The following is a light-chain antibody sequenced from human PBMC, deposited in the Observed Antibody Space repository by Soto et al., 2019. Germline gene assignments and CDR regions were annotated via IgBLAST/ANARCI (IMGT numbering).Light chain of an antibody. J-gene: IGKJ1*01. CDR3: QQCGSSLWT. CDR2: GAS. Sequence: EIVLTQSPGTLSLSPGERATLSCRASQSVSSNYLAWYQQKPGQAPRLLIYGASSRATGFPDRFSGSGSGTDFTLTISSLEPEDFAAYFCQQCGSSLWTFGQGTKVEIK. CDR1: QSVSSNY. V-gene: IGKV3-20*01.